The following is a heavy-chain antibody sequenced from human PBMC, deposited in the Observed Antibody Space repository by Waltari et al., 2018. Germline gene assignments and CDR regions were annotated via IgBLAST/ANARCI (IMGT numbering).Heavy chain of an antibody. V-gene: IGHV1-69-2*01. J-gene: IGHJ4*02. Sequence: EVQLVQSGAEVKKPGATVKISCKVSGYTFTDYYMHWGEEGPGKGVEGMGLVEPEDGETIYAEKVQGGVTITADTSTDTAYMELSSLRSEDTAVYYCATAYRQWLVWGWGQGTLVNVSS. CDR3: ATAYRQWLVWG. CDR1: GYTFTDYY. CDR2: VEPEDGET. D-gene: IGHD6-19*01.